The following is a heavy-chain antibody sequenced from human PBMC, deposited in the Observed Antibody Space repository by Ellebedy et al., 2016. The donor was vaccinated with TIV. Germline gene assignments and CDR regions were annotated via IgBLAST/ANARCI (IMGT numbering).Heavy chain of an antibody. V-gene: IGHV3-23*01. CDR2: ISGSGGNT. D-gene: IGHD3-3*01. CDR1: GFTFSSYA. J-gene: IGHJ4*02. Sequence: GESLKISXAASGFTFSSYAMSWVRQPPGTGLEFVSAISGSGGNTYSTDSVKGRFTISRDNSKNTLYLQMNSLRVEDTAIYYCAPADYDYWTGYHPDIAEFDYWGQGTLVTVSS. CDR3: APADYDYWTGYHPDIAEFDY.